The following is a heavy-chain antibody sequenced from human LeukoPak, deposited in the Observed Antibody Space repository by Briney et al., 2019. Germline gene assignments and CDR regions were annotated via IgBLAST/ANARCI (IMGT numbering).Heavy chain of an antibody. V-gene: IGHV4-59*01. Sequence: PSETLSLTCTVSGGSISDDSWTWIRQPPGKGLDWIGSIFDIGSITYNPSLRSRLTISVETSKNQISLKLSSVTAADTAVYFCARAASGDRYSGYAKDRYYFDRWGQGTLVTVSS. D-gene: IGHD5-12*01. CDR2: IFDIGSI. J-gene: IGHJ4*02. CDR1: GGSISDDS. CDR3: ARAASGDRYSGYAKDRYYFDR.